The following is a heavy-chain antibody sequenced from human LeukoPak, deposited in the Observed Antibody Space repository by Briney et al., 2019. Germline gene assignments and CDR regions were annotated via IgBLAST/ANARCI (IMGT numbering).Heavy chain of an antibody. Sequence: TGGSLRLSCAASGFTFSNAWMSWVRQAPGKGLEWVGRIKSKTDGGTTDYAAPVKGRFTISRDDSKNTLYLQMNSLKTEDTAVYYCTTDYGDYAYFDYWGQGTLVTVSS. CDR3: TTDYGDYAYFDY. J-gene: IGHJ4*02. CDR2: IKSKTDGGTT. CDR1: GFTFSNAW. D-gene: IGHD4-17*01. V-gene: IGHV3-15*01.